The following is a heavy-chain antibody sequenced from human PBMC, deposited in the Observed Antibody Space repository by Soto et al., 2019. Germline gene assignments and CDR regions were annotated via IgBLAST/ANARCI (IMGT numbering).Heavy chain of an antibody. D-gene: IGHD6-13*01. CDR3: AVEIAAAAFDY. CDR1: GYTFASYG. CDR2: ISAYNGKT. J-gene: IGHJ4*02. Sequence: GASVKVSCKASGYTFASYGITWVRQAPGQGLEWMGWISAYNGKTNYAQKLQGRVTMTTDTSTSTAYMELRSLRSDDTAVYYCAVEIAAAAFDYWGQGTLVTVSS. V-gene: IGHV1-18*01.